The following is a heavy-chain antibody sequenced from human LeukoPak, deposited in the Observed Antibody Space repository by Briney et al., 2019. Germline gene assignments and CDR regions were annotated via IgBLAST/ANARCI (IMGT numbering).Heavy chain of an antibody. Sequence: ASVKVSYKASGYTFTSYGISWVRQAPGQGLEWMGWISAYNGNTNYAQKLQGRVTMTTDTSTSTAYMELRSLRSDDTAVYYCASTTIFGVVNVGMDVWGQGTTVTVSS. CDR1: GYTFTSYG. CDR3: ASTTIFGVVNVGMDV. D-gene: IGHD3-3*01. CDR2: ISAYNGNT. V-gene: IGHV1-18*01. J-gene: IGHJ6*02.